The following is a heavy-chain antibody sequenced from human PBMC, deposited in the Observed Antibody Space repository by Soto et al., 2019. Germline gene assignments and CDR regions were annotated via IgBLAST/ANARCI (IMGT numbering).Heavy chain of an antibody. CDR2: IYYSGST. J-gene: IGHJ4*02. Sequence: SETLSLTCTVSGGSISSGGYYWSWIRQHPGKGLEWIGYIYYSGSTYYNPSLKSRVTISVDTSKNQFSLKLTSVTAADTAVYYCARARATIAAAAIFDCWGQGTLVTVSS. CDR3: ARARATIAAAAIFDC. CDR1: GGSISSGGYY. D-gene: IGHD6-13*01. V-gene: IGHV4-31*03.